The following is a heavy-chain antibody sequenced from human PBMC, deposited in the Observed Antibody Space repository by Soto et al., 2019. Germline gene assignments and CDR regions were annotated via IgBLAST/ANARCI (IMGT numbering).Heavy chain of an antibody. J-gene: IGHJ6*02. CDR1: GGSFSGYY. V-gene: IGHV4-34*01. CDR3: ARDRVVPAAYYYYGMDV. Sequence: ETLSLTCAFYGGSFSGYYWSWIRQPPGKGLEWIGEINHSGSTNYNPSLKSRVTISVDTSKNQFSLKLSSVIAADTAVYYCARDRVVPAAYYYYGMDVWGQGTTVTVSS. D-gene: IGHD2-2*01. CDR2: INHSGST.